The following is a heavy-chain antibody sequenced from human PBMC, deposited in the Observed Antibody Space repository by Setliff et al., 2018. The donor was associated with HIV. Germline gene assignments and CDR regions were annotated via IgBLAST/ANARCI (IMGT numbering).Heavy chain of an antibody. CDR3: ARDRYSGSSTDY. J-gene: IGHJ4*02. Sequence: GGSLRLSCSASGISFSSYAMHWVRQAPGKGLEYVSSISSNGGPTYYTGSVKGRFTISRDNSKNTLYLQMNSLRAEDTAVYYCARDRYSGSSTDYWGQGTLVTVSS. CDR1: GISFSSYA. CDR2: ISSNGGPT. D-gene: IGHD1-26*01. V-gene: IGHV3-64*04.